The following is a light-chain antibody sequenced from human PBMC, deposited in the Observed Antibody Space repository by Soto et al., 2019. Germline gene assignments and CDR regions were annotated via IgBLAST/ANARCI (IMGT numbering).Light chain of an antibody. CDR1: QATRSY. J-gene: IGKJ5*01. CDR2: AAS. V-gene: IGKV1-9*01. Sequence: DIQLTQSPSFLSASVGDRVTITCRASQATRSYLAWYQQKPGKAPKLLIYAASTLQGGVPSRFSGSGSGTEFTLTISSLQPEDFAIYYCQQLKSYPISFGQGTRLEIK. CDR3: QQLKSYPIS.